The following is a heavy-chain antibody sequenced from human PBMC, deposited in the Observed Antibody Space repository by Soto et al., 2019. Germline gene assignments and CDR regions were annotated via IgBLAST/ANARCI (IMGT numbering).Heavy chain of an antibody. CDR1: GGTFSSYA. V-gene: IGHV1-69*06. CDR3: ARARITMIVVAREDDAFDI. CDR2: IIPILGTA. J-gene: IGHJ3*02. D-gene: IGHD3-22*01. Sequence: QVQLVQSGAEVKKPGSSVKVSCKASGGTFSSYAISWVRQAPGQGLEWMGGIIPILGTANYAQKFQGRVTITADKSTSTAYMELSSLRSEDTAVYYCARARITMIVVAREDDAFDIWGQGTMVTVSS.